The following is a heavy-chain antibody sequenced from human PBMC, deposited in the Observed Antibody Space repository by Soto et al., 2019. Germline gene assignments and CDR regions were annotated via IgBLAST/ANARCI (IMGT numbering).Heavy chain of an antibody. J-gene: IGHJ6*02. CDR2: IYYSGST. CDR1: GGSISSYC. D-gene: IGHD2-15*01. CDR3: ARDSGGRRYYYYGMDV. Sequence: SETLCLTWTVSGGSISSYCWSWIRQPPGKGLEWIGYIYYSGSTNYNPSLKSRVTISVDTSKNQFSLKLSSVTAADTAVYYCARDSGGRRYYYYGMDVWGQGTTVTVSS. V-gene: IGHV4-59*01.